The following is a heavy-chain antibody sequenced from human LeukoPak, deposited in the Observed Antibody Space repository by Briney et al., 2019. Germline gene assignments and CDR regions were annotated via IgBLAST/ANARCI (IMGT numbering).Heavy chain of an antibody. CDR3: ASYAAGNFDY. CDR2: IYYSGST. D-gene: IGHD6-13*01. CDR1: GGSISSHY. J-gene: IGHJ4*02. V-gene: IGHV4-59*11. Sequence: SETLSLTCTVSGGSISSHYWSWIRQPPGKGLEWIGYIYYSGSTNYNPSLKSRVTISVDTSKNQFSLKLSSVTAADTAVCYCASYAAGNFDYWGQGTLVTVSS.